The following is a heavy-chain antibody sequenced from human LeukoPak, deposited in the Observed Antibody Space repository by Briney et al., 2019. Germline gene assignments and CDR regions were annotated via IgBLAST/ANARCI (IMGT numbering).Heavy chain of an antibody. J-gene: IGHJ4*02. Sequence: GGSLRLSCAASGFTFSSYSMNWVRQAPGKGLEWVSAISGSAGSTYYADSVKGRFTISRDNSKNTLYLQMNSLRAEDTAVYYCAKATDYGDYGDYWGQGTLVTVSS. CDR1: GFTFSSYS. V-gene: IGHV3-23*01. D-gene: IGHD4-17*01. CDR2: ISGSAGST. CDR3: AKATDYGDYGDY.